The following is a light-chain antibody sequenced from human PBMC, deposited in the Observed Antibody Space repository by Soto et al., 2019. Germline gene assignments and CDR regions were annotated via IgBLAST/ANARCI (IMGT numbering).Light chain of an antibody. V-gene: IGKV3-15*01. CDR2: GAS. J-gene: IGKJ1*01. CDR3: QQYNDWPLT. CDR1: QSVGSN. Sequence: EIVMTQSPATLSVSPGERVTLSCRARQSVGSNLAWYQQKPGQAPRLLIYGASTRATGIPARFSGSGSETEFTLTISSLQAEDSAVYFCQQYNDWPLTFGQGTKVDIK.